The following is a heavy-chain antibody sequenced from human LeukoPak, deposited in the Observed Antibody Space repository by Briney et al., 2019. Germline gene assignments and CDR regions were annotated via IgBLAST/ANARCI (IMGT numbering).Heavy chain of an antibody. CDR2: IKQDGSEK. CDR1: GFTFTDYF. J-gene: IGHJ4*02. V-gene: IGHV3-7*01. Sequence: GGSLRLSCVASGFTFTDYFMSWVRQAPGKGLEWVANIKQDGSEKYYVDSVKGRFTISRDNAKNSLYLQMNSLRAEDTAVYYCARDLGVGYWGQGTLVTVSS. CDR3: ARDLGVGY.